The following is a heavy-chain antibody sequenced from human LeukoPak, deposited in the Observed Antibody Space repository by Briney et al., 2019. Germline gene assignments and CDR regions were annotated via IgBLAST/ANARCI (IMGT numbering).Heavy chain of an antibody. CDR2: ISSSSSYI. CDR3: ASSTSSLSEFDY. J-gene: IGHJ4*02. CDR1: GFTFSGYS. D-gene: IGHD2-2*01. V-gene: IGHV3-21*01. Sequence: GGSLRLSCAASGFTFSGYSMNWVRQAPGKGLEWVSSISSSSSYIYYADSVKGRFTISRDNAKNSLYLQMNSLRAEDTAVYYCASSTSSLSEFDYWGQGTLVAVSS.